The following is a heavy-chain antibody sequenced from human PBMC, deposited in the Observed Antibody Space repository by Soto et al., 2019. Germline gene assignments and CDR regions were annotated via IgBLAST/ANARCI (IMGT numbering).Heavy chain of an antibody. CDR3: AKRLIFGVVTYYFDY. D-gene: IGHD3-3*01. V-gene: IGHV3-23*01. CDR2: ISGSGGST. CDR1: GFTFSSYA. Sequence: SGGSLRLSCAASGFTFSSYAMSWVRQAPGKGLEWVSAISGSGGSTYYADSVKGRFTISRDNSKNTLYLQMNSLRAEDTAVYYCAKRLIFGVVTYYFDYWGQGTLVTVSS. J-gene: IGHJ4*02.